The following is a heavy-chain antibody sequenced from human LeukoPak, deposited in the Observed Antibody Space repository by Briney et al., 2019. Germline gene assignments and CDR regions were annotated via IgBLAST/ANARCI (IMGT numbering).Heavy chain of an antibody. J-gene: IGHJ4*02. D-gene: IGHD5-18*01. CDR2: IRYNGSNK. V-gene: IGHV3-30*02. Sequence: SLRLSSAPSGFTLRTFGVPWVRQAPGNGLKGVAVIRYNGSNKYYADSVKGRFTISRDNSKNTLYLQMNSVSAEDTAVYYCAKERDTAMVTIDYWGQGTLVTVSS. CDR1: GFTLRTFG. CDR3: AKERDTAMVTIDY.